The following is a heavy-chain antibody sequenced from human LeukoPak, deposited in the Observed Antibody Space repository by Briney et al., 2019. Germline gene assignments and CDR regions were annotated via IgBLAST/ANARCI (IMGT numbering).Heavy chain of an antibody. D-gene: IGHD5-18*01. J-gene: IGHJ3*02. Sequence: SVKVSCKVSGYTLTELSMHWVRQAPGQGLEWMGGIIPIFGTANYAQKFQGRVTITADESTSTAYMELSSLRSEDTAVYYCARVRGIQLWYDAFDIWGQGTMVTVSS. CDR3: ARVRGIQLWYDAFDI. V-gene: IGHV1-69*13. CDR2: IIPIFGTA. CDR1: GYTLTELS.